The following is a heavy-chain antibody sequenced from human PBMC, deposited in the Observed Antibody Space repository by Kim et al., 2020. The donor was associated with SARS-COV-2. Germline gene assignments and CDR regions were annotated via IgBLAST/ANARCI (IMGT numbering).Heavy chain of an antibody. J-gene: IGHJ6*02. CDR2: SI. CDR3: AKRWRSGMGV. V-gene: IGHV3-9*01. D-gene: IGHD2-15*01. Sequence: SIGYADSVKCRFTISRDNATKYLYLQMNSLRVEDTALYYCAKRWRSGMGVWGQGTTVTVSS.